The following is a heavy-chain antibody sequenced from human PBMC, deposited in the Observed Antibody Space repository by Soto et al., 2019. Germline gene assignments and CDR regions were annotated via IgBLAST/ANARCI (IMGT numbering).Heavy chain of an antibody. V-gene: IGHV1-18*01. CDR1: GYTFTRYC. Sequence: ASVKVSCKATGYTFTRYCISWVRQAPGQGLEWMEWISAYNGNTNYAQKLQGRVTMTTDTSTSTAYMELRSLRSDDTAVYYCARTRKITYSNRGDYGMDVWGQGTTVTVSS. J-gene: IGHJ6*02. CDR2: ISAYNGNT. D-gene: IGHD4-4*01. CDR3: ARTRKITYSNRGDYGMDV.